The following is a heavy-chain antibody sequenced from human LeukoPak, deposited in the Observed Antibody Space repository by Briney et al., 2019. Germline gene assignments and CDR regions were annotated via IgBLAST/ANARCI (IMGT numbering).Heavy chain of an antibody. Sequence: GGSLRLSCAASGFTFSSYAMSWVRQAPGKGLEWVAVISYDGSNKYYADSVKGRFTISRDNSKNTLYLQMNSLRAEDTAVYYCAKGSSGWYEYYFDYWGQGTLVTVSS. J-gene: IGHJ4*02. V-gene: IGHV3-30*18. D-gene: IGHD6-19*01. CDR1: GFTFSSYA. CDR2: ISYDGSNK. CDR3: AKGSSGWYEYYFDY.